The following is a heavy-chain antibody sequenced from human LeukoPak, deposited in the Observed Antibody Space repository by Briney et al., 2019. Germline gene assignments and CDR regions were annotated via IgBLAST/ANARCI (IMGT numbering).Heavy chain of an antibody. J-gene: IGHJ6*02. CDR2: IYYSGST. CDR3: ARGAVAADYYYYYGMDV. D-gene: IGHD2-2*01. Sequence: ASETLSLTCAVYGGSFSGYYWSWIRQPPGKGLEWIGYIYYSGSTNYNPSLKSRVTISVDTSKNQFSLKLSSVTAADTAVYYCARGAVAADYYYYYGMDVWGQGTTVTVSS. V-gene: IGHV4-59*01. CDR1: GGSFSGYY.